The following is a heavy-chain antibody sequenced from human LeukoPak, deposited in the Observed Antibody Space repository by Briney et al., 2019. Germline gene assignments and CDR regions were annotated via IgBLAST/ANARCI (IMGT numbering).Heavy chain of an antibody. CDR1: GGSISSSSYY. CDR3: ASYYGGNSGSDY. V-gene: IGHV4-39*01. Sequence: PSETLSLTCTVSGGSISSSSYYWGSIRQPPGKGLEWIGSIYYSGSTYYNPSLKSRVTISVDTSKNQFSLKLSSVTAADTAVYYCASYYGGNSGSDYWGQGTLVTVSS. J-gene: IGHJ4*02. D-gene: IGHD4-23*01. CDR2: IYYSGST.